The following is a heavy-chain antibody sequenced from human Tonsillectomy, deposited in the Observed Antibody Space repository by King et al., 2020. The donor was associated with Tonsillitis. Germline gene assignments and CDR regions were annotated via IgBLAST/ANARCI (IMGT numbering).Heavy chain of an antibody. CDR2: LSYDGSYK. Sequence: VQLVESGGGVVQPGRSLRLSCAASGFTFSSDGMHWVRQAPGKGLEWVAVLSYDGSYKYYADSVKGRFTISRDNSKNTLYLQMNSLRAEDTAVYYCAKDEGRWSYSPYWYFDLWGRGTLVTVSS. D-gene: IGHD1-26*01. J-gene: IGHJ2*01. CDR3: AKDEGRWSYSPYWYFDL. CDR1: GFTFSSDG. V-gene: IGHV3-30*18.